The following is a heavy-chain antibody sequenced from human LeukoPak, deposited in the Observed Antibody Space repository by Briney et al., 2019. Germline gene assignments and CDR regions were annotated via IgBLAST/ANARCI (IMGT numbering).Heavy chain of an antibody. J-gene: IGHJ6*03. CDR3: ARDPESGYDIYMDV. CDR1: GFTFSSYS. CDR2: ISSSSSYI. D-gene: IGHD5-12*01. Sequence: PGGSLRLSCAASGFTFSSYSMHWVRQAPGKGLAWVSSISSSSSYIYYADSVKGRFTISRDNAKNSLYLQMNSLRAEDTAVYYCARDPESGYDIYMDVWGKGTTVTVSS. V-gene: IGHV3-21*01.